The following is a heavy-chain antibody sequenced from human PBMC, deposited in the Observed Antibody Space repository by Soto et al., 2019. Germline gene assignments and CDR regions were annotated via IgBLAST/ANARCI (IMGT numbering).Heavy chain of an antibody. CDR3: AKVRYYGSGSYYFYYGMDV. Sequence: SGGPLRLSCAASGFTFSSYGMHWVRQAPGKGLEWVVVISYDGSYKYYADSVKGRFSISRDNSKNTLYLQMDSLRAEDTAVYYCAKVRYYGSGSYYFYYGMDVWGQGTTVTVSS. CDR2: ISYDGSYK. V-gene: IGHV3-30*18. J-gene: IGHJ6*02. D-gene: IGHD3-10*01. CDR1: GFTFSSYG.